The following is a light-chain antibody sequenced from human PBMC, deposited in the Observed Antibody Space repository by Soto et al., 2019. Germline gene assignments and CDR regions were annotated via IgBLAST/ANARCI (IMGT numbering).Light chain of an antibody. Sequence: DIQMTQSPSTLSASVGDTVTITCRASQSISSWLAWYQQKPGKAPKLLIYDASSLESGVPSRFSGSGSGTEFTLTISSLKPDDFATYYCQQYQSYSRTFGQGTKVDIK. CDR2: DAS. V-gene: IGKV1-5*01. CDR3: QQYQSYSRT. CDR1: QSISSW. J-gene: IGKJ1*01.